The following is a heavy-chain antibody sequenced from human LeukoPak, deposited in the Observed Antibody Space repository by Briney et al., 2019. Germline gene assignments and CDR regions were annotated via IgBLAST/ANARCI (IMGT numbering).Heavy chain of an antibody. D-gene: IGHD1-26*01. J-gene: IGHJ4*02. CDR2: ISGSGGSS. Sequence: GGSLRLSCAASGFTFRNYPMSWVRQAPGKGLEWVSGISGSGGSSYYADSVKGRFTISRDNSKNTLFLQMNSLRAEDTAVYYCARLAASRVGPAYYFDYWGQGTLVTVSS. V-gene: IGHV3-23*01. CDR1: GFTFRNYP. CDR3: ARLAASRVGPAYYFDY.